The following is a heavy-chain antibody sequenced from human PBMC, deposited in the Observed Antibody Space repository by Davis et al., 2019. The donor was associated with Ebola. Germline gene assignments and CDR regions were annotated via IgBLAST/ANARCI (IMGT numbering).Heavy chain of an antibody. CDR3: ARASAYGRYWYFDL. CDR2: IYHSGST. V-gene: IGHV4-4*02. CDR1: GDSISSSNW. D-gene: IGHD2-21*01. J-gene: IGHJ2*01. Sequence: SETLSLTCAVSGDSISSSNWWSWVRQPPGKGLERIGEIYHSGSTNYNPSLKSRVTISVDKSKNQFSLKLSSVTAADTAVYYCARASAYGRYWYFDLWGRGTLVTVSS.